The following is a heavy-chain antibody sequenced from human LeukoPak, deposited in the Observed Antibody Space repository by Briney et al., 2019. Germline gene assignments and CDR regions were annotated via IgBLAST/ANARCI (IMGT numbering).Heavy chain of an antibody. V-gene: IGHV3-21*04. CDR1: GFTFSSYS. CDR2: ISSSSSYI. Sequence: GGSLRLSCAASGFTFSSYSMNWVRQAPGKGLEWVSSISSSSSYIYYADSVKGRFTISRDNAKNSLYLQMNSLRAEDTALYYCAKSAYSGSLTYFDYWGQGTLVTVSS. D-gene: IGHD1-26*01. J-gene: IGHJ4*02. CDR3: AKSAYSGSLTYFDY.